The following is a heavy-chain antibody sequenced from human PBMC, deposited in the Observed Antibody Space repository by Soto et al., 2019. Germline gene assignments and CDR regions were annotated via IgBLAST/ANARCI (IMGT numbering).Heavy chain of an antibody. CDR2: IKQDGSEK. CDR1: GFTFSSYW. J-gene: IGHJ6*03. Sequence: EVQLVESGGGLVQPGGSLRLSCAASGFTFSSYWMSWVRQAPGKGLEWVANIKQDGSEKYYVDSVKGRFTISRDNAKNSLYLQMNSLRAEDTAVYYCARDLEASGYDSAYMDVWGKGTTVTVSS. CDR3: ARDLEASGYDSAYMDV. V-gene: IGHV3-7*01. D-gene: IGHD5-12*01.